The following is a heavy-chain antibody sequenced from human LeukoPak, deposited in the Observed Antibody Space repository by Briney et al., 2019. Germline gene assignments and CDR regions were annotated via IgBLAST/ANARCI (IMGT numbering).Heavy chain of an antibody. Sequence: PGGSLRLSCAASGFSFSTFGMHWVRQAPGKGLEWVAVISYDGSNKLYADSVKGRFTISRDNSQNTLYLQINSLRAGDTAVYYCAREGYRDYYYGMDVWGQGTTGTVSS. J-gene: IGHJ6*02. CDR3: AREGYRDYYYGMDV. CDR2: ISYDGSNK. D-gene: IGHD1-1*01. V-gene: IGHV3-33*01. CDR1: GFSFSTFG.